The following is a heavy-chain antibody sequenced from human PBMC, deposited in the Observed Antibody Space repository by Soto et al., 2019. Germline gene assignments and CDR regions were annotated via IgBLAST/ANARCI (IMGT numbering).Heavy chain of an antibody. J-gene: IGHJ4*02. Sequence: KTSETLSLTCTVSGGAISSYYWSWIRQPPGKGLEWIGYIYYSGSTNYNPSLKSRVTISVDTSKNQFSLKLSSVTAADTAVYYCARAFTRSLAYWGQGTLVTVSS. CDR1: GGAISSYY. V-gene: IGHV4-59*01. CDR3: ARAFTRSLAY. CDR2: IYYSGST.